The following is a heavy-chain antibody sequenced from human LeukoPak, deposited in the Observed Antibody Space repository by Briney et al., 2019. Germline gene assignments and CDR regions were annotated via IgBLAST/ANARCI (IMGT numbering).Heavy chain of an antibody. J-gene: IGHJ3*02. D-gene: IGHD5-24*01. Sequence: SETLSLTCAVYGGSFSGYYWSWIRQPPGKGLEWIGEINHSGSTNYNPSLKSRVTISVDTSKNQFSLKLSSVTAVDTAVYYCARPPITADAFDIWGQGTMVTVSS. V-gene: IGHV4-34*01. CDR3: ARPPITADAFDI. CDR2: INHSGST. CDR1: GGSFSGYY.